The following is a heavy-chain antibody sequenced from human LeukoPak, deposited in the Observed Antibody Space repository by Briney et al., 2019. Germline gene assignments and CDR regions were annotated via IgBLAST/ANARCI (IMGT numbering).Heavy chain of an antibody. CDR2: INHSGST. CDR1: GGSFSGYY. Sequence: SETLSLTCAVYGGSFSGYYWSWIRQPPGKGLEWIGEINHSGSTNYNPSLKSRVTISVDTSKNRFSLKLSSVTAADTAVYYCARGRNYYGSGSYFDYWGQGTLVTVSS. CDR3: ARGRNYYGSGSYFDY. D-gene: IGHD3-10*01. V-gene: IGHV4-34*01. J-gene: IGHJ4*02.